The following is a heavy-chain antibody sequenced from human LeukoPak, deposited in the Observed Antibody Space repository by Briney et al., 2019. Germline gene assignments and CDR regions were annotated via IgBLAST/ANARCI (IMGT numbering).Heavy chain of an antibody. D-gene: IGHD5-18*01. V-gene: IGHV3-23*01. Sequence: PGGSLRLSCAASGFTFSSYAMSWVRQAPGKGLEWVSAIVGSGVSTYYADSVKGRFTISRDNSKNTLYLQMNSLRAEDTAVYYCAKARTEPRIQLWSYYFDYWGQGTLVTVSS. CDR1: GFTFSSYA. J-gene: IGHJ4*02. CDR3: AKARTEPRIQLWSYYFDY. CDR2: IVGSGVST.